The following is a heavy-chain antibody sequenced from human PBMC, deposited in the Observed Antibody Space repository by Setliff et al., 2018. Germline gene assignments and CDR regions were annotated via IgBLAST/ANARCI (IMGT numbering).Heavy chain of an antibody. CDR2: IKQDGSEK. V-gene: IGHV3-7*03. Sequence: GSLRLSCAASGFTFSSYWMSWVRQAPGKGLEWVANIKQDGSEKYYVDSVKGRFTISRDNAKNSLYLQMNSLRADDTAVYYCARRRRIPYFENFFDNWGQGTLVTVSS. CDR3: ARRRRIPYFENFFDN. J-gene: IGHJ4*01. CDR1: GFTFSSYW. D-gene: IGHD2-21*01.